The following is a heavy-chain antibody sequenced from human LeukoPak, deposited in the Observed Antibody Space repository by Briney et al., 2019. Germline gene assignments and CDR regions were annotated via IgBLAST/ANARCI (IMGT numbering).Heavy chain of an antibody. J-gene: IGHJ4*02. V-gene: IGHV3-9*01. Sequence: GGSLRLSCAASGFTFDDYAMHWVRQAPGKGLEWVSGISWNSGSIGYADSVKGRFTISRDNAKNSLYLQMNSLRAEDTAVYYCARETRRYDSSGYYYVVIDYWGQGTLVTVSS. CDR1: GFTFDDYA. CDR2: ISWNSGSI. D-gene: IGHD3-22*01. CDR3: ARETRRYDSSGYYYVVIDY.